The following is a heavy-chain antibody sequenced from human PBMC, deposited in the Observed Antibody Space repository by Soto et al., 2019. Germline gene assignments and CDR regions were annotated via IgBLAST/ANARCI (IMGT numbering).Heavy chain of an antibody. V-gene: IGHV4-34*01. CDR2: IDYSGTT. CDR1: GGSFSGYY. Sequence: SETLSLTCAVYGGSFSGYYWGWIRQPPGRGLEWIGIIDYSGTTYYNPSLKSRLTMSVDTSKNHFSLNLSSVTAADTAVYYCARRTGSSTYYFDYWGQGALVTVSS. CDR3: ARRTGSSTYYFDY. D-gene: IGHD6-6*01. J-gene: IGHJ4*02.